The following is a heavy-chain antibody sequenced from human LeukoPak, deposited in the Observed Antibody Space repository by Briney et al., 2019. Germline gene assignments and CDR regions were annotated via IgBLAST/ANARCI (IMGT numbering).Heavy chain of an antibody. CDR3: ARDRVAMIRGVKILDYYSYYMDV. J-gene: IGHJ6*03. CDR2: IKEDGGVK. Sequence: PGGSLRLSCAPPGFTFIGYAVNWVPQAPGKGRGWVSHIKEDGGVKDFVDSVRGRFALSRVNDKNALYLQMNSLRVEETAVDYCARDRVAMIRGVKILDYYSYYMDVWGKGTTVTISS. V-gene: IGHV3-7*01. D-gene: IGHD3-10*01. CDR1: GFTFIGYA.